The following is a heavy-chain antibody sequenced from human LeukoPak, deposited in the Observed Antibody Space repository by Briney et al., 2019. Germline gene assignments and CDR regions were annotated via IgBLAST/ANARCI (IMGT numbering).Heavy chain of an antibody. D-gene: IGHD3-16*01. J-gene: IGHJ4*01. CDR1: GYTFTGYY. CDR2: INPNSGGT. V-gene: IGHV1-2*02. CDR3: ARGRRILGGPENAGDFFDF. Sequence: GASVKVSCKASGYTFTGYYMHWVRQAPGQGLEWMGWINPNSGGTNYAQKFQGRVTMTRDTSIASSYMELTGLESDDTAVYYCARGRRILGGPENAGDFFDFWGRGSLVTVSS.